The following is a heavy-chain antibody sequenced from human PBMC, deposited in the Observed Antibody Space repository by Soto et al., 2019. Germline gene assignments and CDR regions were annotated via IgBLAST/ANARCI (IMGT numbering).Heavy chain of an antibody. V-gene: IGHV1-18*01. CDR1: GYTFTTYG. CDR2: ISTTNGRT. CDR3: ARVTGRSVWYDFGTWFDP. J-gene: IGHJ5*01. D-gene: IGHD6-19*01. Sequence: QVQLVQSGAEVKKPGASVKVSCKATGYTFTTYGISWMRQAPGQGLEWMGWISTTNGRTRYAQKFQGRVTMTTDTATTTAYMDLRSLRSDDTAVYYCARVTGRSVWYDFGTWFDPWGQGTLVIVSS.